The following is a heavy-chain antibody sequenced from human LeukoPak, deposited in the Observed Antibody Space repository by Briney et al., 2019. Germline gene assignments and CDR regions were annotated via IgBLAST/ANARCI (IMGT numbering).Heavy chain of an antibody. J-gene: IGHJ6*03. CDR1: GYTFTSYG. D-gene: IGHD3-22*01. CDR3: ARDRLTQGQYYYDSSGYYNYYYMDV. Sequence: GASVKVSCKASGYTFTSYGISWVRQAPGQGLEWMGWISAYSGNTNYAQKLQGRVTMTTDTSTSTAYMELRSLRSDDTAVYYCARDRLTQGQYYYDSSGYYNYYYMDVWGKGTTVTVSS. CDR2: ISAYSGNT. V-gene: IGHV1-18*01.